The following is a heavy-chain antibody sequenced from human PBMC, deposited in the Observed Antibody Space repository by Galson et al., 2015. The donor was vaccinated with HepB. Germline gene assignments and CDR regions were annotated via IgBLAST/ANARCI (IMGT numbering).Heavy chain of an antibody. CDR1: GYSFTSYW. Sequence: QSGAEVKKPGESLRISCKGSGYSFTSYWISWVRQMPGKGLEWMGRIDPSDSYTNYSPSFQGHVTISADKSISTAYLQWSSLKASDTAMYYCARHSKDFYDFWSGRQYEEGRDYWGQGTLVTVSS. CDR3: ARHSKDFYDFWSGRQYEEGRDY. CDR2: IDPSDSYT. D-gene: IGHD3-3*01. J-gene: IGHJ4*02. V-gene: IGHV5-10-1*01.